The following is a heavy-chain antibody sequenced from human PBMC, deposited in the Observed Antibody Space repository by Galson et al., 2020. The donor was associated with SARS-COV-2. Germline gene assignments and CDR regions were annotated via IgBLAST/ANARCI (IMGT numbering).Heavy chain of an antibody. D-gene: IGHD3-3*01. CDR2: IYNTGST. Sequence: SDTLSLTCTVSGGPISSYFWCWIRQPPGKGLVWIGYIYNTGSTNYNPSLKSRVTISIDTSKNQFSLKLNSVTAADTAVYSCARYSDSLTALDFWGRGTLVTVTS. J-gene: IGHJ4*01. CDR1: GGPISSYF. CDR3: ARYSDSLTALDF. V-gene: IGHV4-59*01.